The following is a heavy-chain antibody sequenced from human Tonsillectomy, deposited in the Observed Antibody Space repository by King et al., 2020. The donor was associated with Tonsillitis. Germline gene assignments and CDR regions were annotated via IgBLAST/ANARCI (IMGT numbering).Heavy chain of an antibody. D-gene: IGHD4-17*01. J-gene: IGHJ4*02. CDR2: INPNTGGT. Sequence: VQLVESGAEVKKPGASVKVSCKASGYTFTGYYMHWVRQAPGQGLEWMGWINPNTGGTNHAQKFQGRVTMTRDTSISTVYMELSRLRFDDTALYYCARGALTTVTTSDYWGQGTLVTVSS. CDR3: ARGALTTVTTSDY. CDR1: GYTFTGYY. V-gene: IGHV1-2*02.